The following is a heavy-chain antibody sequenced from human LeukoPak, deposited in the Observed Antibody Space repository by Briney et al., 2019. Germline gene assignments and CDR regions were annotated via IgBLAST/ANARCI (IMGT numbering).Heavy chain of an antibody. CDR1: GFTFSSYA. J-gene: IGHJ4*02. D-gene: IGHD3-22*01. CDR2: ISYDGSNK. Sequence: GSLRLSCAASGFTFSSYAMHWVRQAPGKGLEWVAVISYDGSNKYYADSVKGRFTISRDNSKNTLYLQMNSLRAEDTAVYYCARDPPYDSSGYYYVYWGQGTLVTVSS. V-gene: IGHV3-30-3*01. CDR3: ARDPPYDSSGYYYVY.